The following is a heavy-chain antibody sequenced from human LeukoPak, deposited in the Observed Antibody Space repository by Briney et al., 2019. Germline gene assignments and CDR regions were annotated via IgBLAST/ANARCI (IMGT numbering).Heavy chain of an antibody. V-gene: IGHV1-2*02. CDR1: GYPFTSYY. CDR2: INPNSGGT. D-gene: IGHD3-9*01. J-gene: IGHJ4*02. CDR3: ARARYFDQPNDY. Sequence: GASVKVSCKASGYPFTSYYMHWVRQAPGQGLEWMGWINPNSGGTNYAQKFQGRVTMTRDTSISTAYMELSRLRSDDTAVYYCARARYFDQPNDYWGQGTLVTVSS.